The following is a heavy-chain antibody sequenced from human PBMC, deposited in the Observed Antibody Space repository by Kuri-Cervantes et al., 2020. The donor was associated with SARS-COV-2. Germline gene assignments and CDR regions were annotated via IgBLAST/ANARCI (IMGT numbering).Heavy chain of an antibody. CDR3: ARGGFLESNNPYHYGLDV. J-gene: IGHJ6*01. V-gene: IGHV4-4*02. CDR1: AGSISSTNW. CDR2: IYHSGST. Sequence: GSLRLSCAVSAGSISSTNWCSWVRQPPRKGLQWIGGIYHSGSTNYNPSLKSRVTISLDKSKNQFSLKLTPVTAADKAVYYCARGGFLESNNPYHYGLDVWGQGTMVTVSS. D-gene: IGHD3-3*01.